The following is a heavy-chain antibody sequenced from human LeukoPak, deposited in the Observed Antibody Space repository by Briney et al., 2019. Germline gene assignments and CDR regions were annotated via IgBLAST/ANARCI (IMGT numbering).Heavy chain of an antibody. CDR3: ARATFGEPYFDY. D-gene: IGHD3-10*01. V-gene: IGHV4-59*12. Sequence: SSETLSLTCTVSGGSISSYYWSWIRQPPGKGLEWIGYIYYSGSTNYNPSLKSRVTISVDTSKNQFSLKLSSVTAADTAVYYCARATFGEPYFDYWGQGTLVTVSS. J-gene: IGHJ4*02. CDR1: GGSISSYY. CDR2: IYYSGST.